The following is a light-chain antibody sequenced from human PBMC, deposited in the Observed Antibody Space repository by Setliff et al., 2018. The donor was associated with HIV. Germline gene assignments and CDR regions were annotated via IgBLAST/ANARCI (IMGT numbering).Light chain of an antibody. V-gene: IGLV2-23*02. CDR3: CSYAGSVPV. CDR2: DVK. Sequence: QSALTQPASVSGSPGQSITLSCTGTSSDVGGYNYVSWYQQHPDKAPKLMIYDVKNRPSGVSDRFSGSKSGNTASLTISGLQAEDEADYYCCSYAGSVPVFGAGTKVTVL. CDR1: SSDVGGYNY. J-gene: IGLJ1*01.